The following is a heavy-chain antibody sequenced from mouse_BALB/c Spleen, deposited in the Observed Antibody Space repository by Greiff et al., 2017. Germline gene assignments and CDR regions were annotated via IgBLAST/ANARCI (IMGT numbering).Heavy chain of an antibody. J-gene: IGHJ4*01. D-gene: IGHD1-1*01. Sequence: VKLQQSGPELVKPGASVKISCKASGYAFSSSWMNWVKQRPGQGLEWIGRIYPGDGDTNYNGKFKGKATLTADKSSSTAYMQLSSLTSVDSAVYFCASRTVVATDYAMDYWGQGTSVTVSS. CDR1: GYAFSSSW. CDR3: ASRTVVATDYAMDY. V-gene: IGHV1-82*01. CDR2: IYPGDGDT.